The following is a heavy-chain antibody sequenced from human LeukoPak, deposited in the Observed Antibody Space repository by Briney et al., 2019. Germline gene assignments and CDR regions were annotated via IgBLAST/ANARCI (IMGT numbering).Heavy chain of an antibody. V-gene: IGHV4-34*01. J-gene: IGHJ4*02. Sequence: SETLSLTCAVCGGSFSGYYWRWIRQPPGKGLEWIGEINHSGSNNYNPSLKSRVTISVDTSKNQFSLKLSSVTAADTAVYYCARVGPAYYDSSGQNHDYWGQGTLVTVSS. CDR2: INHSGSN. CDR1: GGSFSGYY. D-gene: IGHD3-22*01. CDR3: ARVGPAYYDSSGQNHDY.